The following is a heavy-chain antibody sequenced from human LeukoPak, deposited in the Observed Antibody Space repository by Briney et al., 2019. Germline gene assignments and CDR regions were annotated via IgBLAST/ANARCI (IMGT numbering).Heavy chain of an antibody. D-gene: IGHD1-26*01. CDR3: ARGGSYSASDY. J-gene: IGHJ4*02. Sequence: PSETLSLTCTVSGGSISSYYWSWIRQPPGKGLEWIGYIYYSGSTNYNPSLKSRFTISVDTSKNQFSLKLSSVTAADTAVYYCARGGSYSASDYWGQGTLVTVSS. CDR1: GGSISSYY. V-gene: IGHV4-59*01. CDR2: IYYSGST.